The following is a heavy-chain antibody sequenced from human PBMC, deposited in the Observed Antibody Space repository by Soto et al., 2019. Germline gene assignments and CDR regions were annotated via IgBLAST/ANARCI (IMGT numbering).Heavy chain of an antibody. J-gene: IGHJ3*02. D-gene: IGHD3-9*01. Sequence: LRLSFAASGYTLSDYSMNWVRQAPGKGLEWVSYFGTSRKYIFYPDSVRGRFTISRDDAKNSVYLQMNSLRDEDTAVYYCVRDRDWAFDIWGQGTMVTVSS. CDR3: VRDRDWAFDI. V-gene: IGHV3-48*02. CDR1: GYTLSDYS. CDR2: FGTSRKYI.